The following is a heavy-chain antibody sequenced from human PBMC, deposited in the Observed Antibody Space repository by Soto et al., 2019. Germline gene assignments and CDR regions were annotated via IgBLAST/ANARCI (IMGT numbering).Heavy chain of an antibody. CDR3: ARDTPPTDY. V-gene: IGHV1-18*01. J-gene: IGHJ4*02. Sequence: VQLVQSGAEVKKPGASVKVSLKTSGYTFTSYHISAVRQAPGQGLEWMEWISAYNTNTNYAQKFQGRVTMITDTLTSTAYMELRSLRSDDTAVYYCARDTPPTDYWGQGTLVTVSP. CDR2: ISAYNTNT. CDR1: GYTFTSYH.